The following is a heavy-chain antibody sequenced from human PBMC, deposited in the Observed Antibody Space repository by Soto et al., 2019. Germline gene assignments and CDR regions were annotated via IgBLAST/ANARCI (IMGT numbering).Heavy chain of an antibody. CDR2: IYYSGST. Sequence: SETLSLTCTVSGGSISSYYWSWIRQPPGKGLEWIGYIYYSGSTNYNPSLKSRVTISVDTSKNQFSLKLSSVTAADTAVYYCARAPRITMIVVVRPDAFDIWGQGTMVTV. D-gene: IGHD3-22*01. CDR3: ARAPRITMIVVVRPDAFDI. J-gene: IGHJ3*02. CDR1: GGSISSYY. V-gene: IGHV4-59*01.